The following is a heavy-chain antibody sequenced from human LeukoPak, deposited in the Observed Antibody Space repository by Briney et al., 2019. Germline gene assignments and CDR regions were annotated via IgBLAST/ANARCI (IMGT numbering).Heavy chain of an antibody. V-gene: IGHV1-46*01. Sequence: ASVKVSCKPSGYTFTSYYIHWVRQAPGQGLEWMGIINPIGRSTNYAQKFQGRVTMTRDTSTTTVYMELSSLTSEDTAVYYCARDSPYDFWSGYYGGALADYWGQGTLVTVSS. J-gene: IGHJ4*02. CDR2: INPIGRST. CDR1: GYTFTSYY. D-gene: IGHD3-3*01. CDR3: ARDSPYDFWSGYYGGALADY.